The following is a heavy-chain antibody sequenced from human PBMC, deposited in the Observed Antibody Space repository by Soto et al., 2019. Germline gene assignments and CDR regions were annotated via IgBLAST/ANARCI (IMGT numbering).Heavy chain of an antibody. CDR3: ARELQSGNYYDSSGYNDY. D-gene: IGHD3-22*01. CDR2: IIPIFGTA. CDR1: GCTFSSYA. J-gene: IGHJ4*02. V-gene: IGHV1-69*01. Sequence: QVQLVQSGAEVKKPGSSVKVPCKASGCTFSSYAISWVRQAPGQGLEWMGGIIPIFGTANYAQKFQGRVTITADESTSTAYMELSSLRSEDTAVNYCARELQSGNYYDSSGYNDYWGQGTLVTVSS.